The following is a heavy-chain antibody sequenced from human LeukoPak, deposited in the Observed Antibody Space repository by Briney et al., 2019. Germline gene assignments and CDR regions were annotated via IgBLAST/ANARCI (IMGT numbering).Heavy chain of an antibody. V-gene: IGHV3-48*01. Sequence: PGGSLRLSCAASGFTFSSYSMNWVRQAPGKGLEWVSYISDSGNTIYYADSVKGRFTVSRDNAQDSLYLQMDSVGAEDSAVYYCARLSFYWGQGTLVTVSS. CDR3: ARLSFY. CDR1: GFTFSSYS. J-gene: IGHJ4*02. D-gene: IGHD1-26*01. CDR2: ISDSGNTI.